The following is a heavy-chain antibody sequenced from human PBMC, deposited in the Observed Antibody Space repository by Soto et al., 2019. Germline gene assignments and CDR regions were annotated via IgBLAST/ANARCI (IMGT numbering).Heavy chain of an antibody. V-gene: IGHV4-59*01. CDR2: IYYSGST. CDR1: GGSISSYY. J-gene: IGHJ4*02. CDR3: ARGGSGWRYFDY. D-gene: IGHD6-19*01. Sequence: QVQLRESGPGLVKPSETLSLTCTVSGGSISSYYWSWIRQPPGKGLEWIGYIYYSGSTNYNPSLKSRVTISVDTSKNQFSLKLSSVTAADTAVYYCARGGSGWRYFDYWGQGTLVTVSS.